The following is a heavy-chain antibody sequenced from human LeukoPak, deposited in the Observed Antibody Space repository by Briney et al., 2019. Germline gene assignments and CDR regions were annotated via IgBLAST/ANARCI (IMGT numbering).Heavy chain of an antibody. CDR2: INHSGST. V-gene: IGHV4-34*01. Sequence: PSETLSLTCAVYGGSFSGYYWSWIRQPPGKGLEWLGEINHSGSTNYNPSLKSRVTISVDTSKNQFSLKLSSVTAADTAVYYCAGARHYGSGSYGYWGQGTMVTVSS. D-gene: IGHD3-10*01. J-gene: IGHJ4*02. CDR1: GGSFSGYY. CDR3: AGARHYGSGSYGY.